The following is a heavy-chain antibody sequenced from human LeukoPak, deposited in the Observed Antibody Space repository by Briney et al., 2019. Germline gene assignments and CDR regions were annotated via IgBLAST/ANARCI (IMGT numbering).Heavy chain of an antibody. V-gene: IGHV1-24*01. Sequence: ASVKVSCKVSGYTLTELSMHWVRQAPGKGLEWMGGFDPEDGETIYAQKFQGRVTMTRDTSISTAYMELSRLRSDDTAVYYCAKAGWIQLWPLLPNWGQGTLVTVSS. CDR1: GYTLTELS. J-gene: IGHJ4*02. D-gene: IGHD5-18*01. CDR2: FDPEDGET. CDR3: AKAGWIQLWPLLPN.